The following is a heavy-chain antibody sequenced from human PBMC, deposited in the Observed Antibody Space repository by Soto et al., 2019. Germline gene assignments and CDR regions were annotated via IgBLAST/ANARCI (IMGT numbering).Heavy chain of an antibody. J-gene: IGHJ6*02. CDR3: ATGSFTSTGGRIGYHYNAMDV. CDR1: GGTFSSYA. D-gene: IGHD1-1*01. CDR2: IIPIFGTA. V-gene: IGHV1-69*13. Sequence: GASVKVSCKVSGGTFSSYAISWVRQAPGQGLEWMGGIIPIFGTANYAQKFQGRVTITADESTTTAYMELSSLTSEDTAVYYCATGSFTSTGGRIGYHYNAMDVWGQGTTVTVSS.